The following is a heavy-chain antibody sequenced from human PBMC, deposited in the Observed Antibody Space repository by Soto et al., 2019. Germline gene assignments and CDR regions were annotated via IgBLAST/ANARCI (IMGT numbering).Heavy chain of an antibody. CDR1: GGTFSSYT. V-gene: IGHV1-69*08. Sequence: QVPLVQSGAEVKKPGSSVKVSCKASGGTFSSYTISWVRQAPGQGLEWMGRIIPILGIANYAQKFQGRVTITADKSTSTAYMELSSLRSEDTAVYYCARDHCSGGSCYLGFDYWGQGTLVTVSS. D-gene: IGHD2-15*01. CDR3: ARDHCSGGSCYLGFDY. J-gene: IGHJ4*02. CDR2: IIPILGIA.